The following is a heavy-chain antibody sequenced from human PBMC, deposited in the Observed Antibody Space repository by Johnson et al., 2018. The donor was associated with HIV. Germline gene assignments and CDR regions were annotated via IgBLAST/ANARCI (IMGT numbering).Heavy chain of an antibody. J-gene: IGHJ3*02. CDR3: AKDIGYYGSGSYPTAFDI. CDR2: ISWNSGSI. CDR1: GFTFDDYA. V-gene: IGHV3-9*01. D-gene: IGHD3-10*01. Sequence: VQLVESGGGVVQPGRSLRLSCAASGFTFDDYAMHWVRQAPGKGLEWVSGISWNSGSIGYADSVKGRFTISRDNAKNSLYLQMNSLRAEDTALYYCAKDIGYYGSGSYPTAFDIWGQGTMVTVSS.